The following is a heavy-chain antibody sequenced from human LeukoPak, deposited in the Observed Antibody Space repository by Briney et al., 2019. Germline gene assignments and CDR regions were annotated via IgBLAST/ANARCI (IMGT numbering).Heavy chain of an antibody. Sequence: GGSLRPSCAASGISFSNFSMNWVRQAPGKGLEWISYISKSSATIYYADSVKGRFTISRDNAKNSLYLQMNNLRAEDTAIYYCARESWYSSRPNWFDPWGQGTLVIVSS. CDR1: GISFSNFS. D-gene: IGHD6-13*01. CDR3: ARESWYSSRPNWFDP. V-gene: IGHV3-48*01. J-gene: IGHJ5*02. CDR2: ISKSSATI.